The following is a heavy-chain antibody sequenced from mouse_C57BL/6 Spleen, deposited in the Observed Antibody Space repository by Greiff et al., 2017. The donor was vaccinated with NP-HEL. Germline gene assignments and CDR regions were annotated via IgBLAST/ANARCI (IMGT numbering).Heavy chain of an antibody. V-gene: IGHV2-2*01. D-gene: IGHD2-5*01. J-gene: IGHJ4*01. CDR1: GFSLTSYG. CDR3: ARPYYSNYEGAMDY. CDR2: IWSGGST. Sequence: QVQLQQSGPGLVQPSQSLSITCTVSGFSLTSYGVHWVRQSPGKGLEWLGVIWSGGSTDYNAAFISRLSISKDNSKSQVFFKMNSLQADDTAIYYCARPYYSNYEGAMDYWGQGTSVTVSS.